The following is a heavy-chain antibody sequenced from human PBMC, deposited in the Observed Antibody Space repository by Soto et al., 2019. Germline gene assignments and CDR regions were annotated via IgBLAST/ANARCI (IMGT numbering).Heavy chain of an antibody. J-gene: IGHJ3*02. CDR2: IYSGGST. Sequence: GGSLRLSCAASGFTVSSNYMSWVRQAPGKGLEWVSVIYSGGSTYYADSVKGRFTISRDNSKNTLYLQMNSLRAEDTAVYYCARAVMDSSGWGQGFWLSAGAFDIWGQGTMVTVSS. D-gene: IGHD6-19*01. V-gene: IGHV3-66*01. CDR1: GFTVSSNY. CDR3: ARAVMDSSGWGQGFWLSAGAFDI.